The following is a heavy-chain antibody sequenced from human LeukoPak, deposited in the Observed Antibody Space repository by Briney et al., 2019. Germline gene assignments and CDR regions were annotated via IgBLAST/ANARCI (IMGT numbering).Heavy chain of an antibody. CDR1: GFTFSNYA. V-gene: IGHV3-48*03. Sequence: GGSLRLSCAASGFTFSNYAMNWVRQAPGKGLEWVSYISSRGSAIYYAASVKGRFTISRDIAKTSLYLQMNSLRAEDTAIYYCARDMEPDAFDIWGQGTMVTVSS. CDR2: ISSRGSAI. CDR3: ARDMEPDAFDI. D-gene: IGHD1-1*01. J-gene: IGHJ3*02.